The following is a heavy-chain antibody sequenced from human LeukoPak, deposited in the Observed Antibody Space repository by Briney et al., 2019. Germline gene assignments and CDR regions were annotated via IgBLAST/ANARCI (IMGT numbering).Heavy chain of an antibody. CDR3: AKARGYNYDISGSLDY. Sequence: GGSLRLSXAASGFTFDDYAMHWVRQAPGKGLEWVSGINWNSGSIGYADSVKGRFTISRDNAKNSLYLQMNTLRAEDMALYYCAKARGYNYDISGSLDYWGQGTLVTVSS. CDR1: GFTFDDYA. CDR2: INWNSGSI. J-gene: IGHJ4*02. V-gene: IGHV3-9*03. D-gene: IGHD3-22*01.